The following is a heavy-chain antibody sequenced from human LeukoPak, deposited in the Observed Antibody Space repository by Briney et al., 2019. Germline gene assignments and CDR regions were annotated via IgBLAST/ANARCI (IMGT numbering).Heavy chain of an antibody. D-gene: IGHD5-24*01. Sequence: GASVKVSCKASGGTFSSYAISWVRQAPGQGLEWMGGIIPIFGTANYAQKFQGRVTITADKSTSTAYMELSSLRSEDTAVYYCARGEADGYNYYYFDYWGQGTLVTVSS. J-gene: IGHJ4*02. CDR2: IIPIFGTA. V-gene: IGHV1-69*06. CDR3: ARGEADGYNYYYFDY. CDR1: GGTFSSYA.